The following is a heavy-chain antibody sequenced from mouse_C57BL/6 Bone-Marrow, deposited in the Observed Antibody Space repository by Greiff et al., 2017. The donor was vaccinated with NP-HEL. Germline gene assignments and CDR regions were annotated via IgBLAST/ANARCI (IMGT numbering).Heavy chain of an antibody. CDR3: ARKGAITTFFDY. D-gene: IGHD1-3*01. Sequence: EVKLVESGPELVKPGASVKIPCKASGYTFTDYNMDWVKQSHGKSLEWIGDINPNNGGTIYNQKFKGKATLTVDKSSSTAYMELRSLTSEDTAVYYCARKGAITTFFDYWGQGTTLTVSS. J-gene: IGHJ2*01. V-gene: IGHV1-18*01. CDR2: INPNNGGT. CDR1: GYTFTDYN.